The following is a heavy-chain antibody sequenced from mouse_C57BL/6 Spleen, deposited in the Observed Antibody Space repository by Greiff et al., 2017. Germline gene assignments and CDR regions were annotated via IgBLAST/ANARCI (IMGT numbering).Heavy chain of an antibody. V-gene: IGHV1-50*01. CDR1: GYTFTSYW. Sequence: QVQLQQPGAELVKPGASVKLSCKASGYTFTSYWMQWVKQRHGQGLEWIGEIDPSDSYTNYNQKFKGKATLTVDTSSSTAYMQLRSLTSEDSAVXYCAMYGNFDYWGQGTTLTVSS. D-gene: IGHD2-10*02. CDR2: IDPSDSYT. J-gene: IGHJ2*01. CDR3: AMYGNFDY.